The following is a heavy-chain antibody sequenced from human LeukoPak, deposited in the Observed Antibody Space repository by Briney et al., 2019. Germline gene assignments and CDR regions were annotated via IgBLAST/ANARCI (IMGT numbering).Heavy chain of an antibody. D-gene: IGHD3-3*01. J-gene: IGHJ6*03. V-gene: IGHV1-69*13. CDR3: ARPGYDFWSGRYYYMDV. CDR2: IIPIFGTA. Sequence: ASVKVSCKASGGTFSSYAISWVRQAPGQGLEWMGGIIPIFGTANYAQKFQGRVTITADESTSTAYMELSSLRSEDMAVYYCARPGYDFWSGRYYYMDVWGKGTTVTVSS. CDR1: GGTFSSYA.